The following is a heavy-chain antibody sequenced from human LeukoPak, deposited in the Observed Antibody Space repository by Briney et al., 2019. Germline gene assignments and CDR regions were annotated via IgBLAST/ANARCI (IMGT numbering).Heavy chain of an antibody. CDR2: LYTSGDT. CDR3: VRDEHDYGDYGTFDY. J-gene: IGHJ4*02. CDR1: GGSISSYY. V-gene: IGHV4-4*07. Sequence: PSETLSLTCTVSGGSISSYYWSWIRQPAGKGLEWIGRLYTSGDTNYNPSLKSRLTMSLDTSKNQFSLKLSSVTAADTAVYYCVRDEHDYGDYGTFDYWGQGTLVTVSS. D-gene: IGHD4-17*01.